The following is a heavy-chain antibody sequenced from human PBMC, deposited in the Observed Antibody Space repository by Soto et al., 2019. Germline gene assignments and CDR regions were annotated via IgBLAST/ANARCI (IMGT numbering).Heavy chain of an antibody. D-gene: IGHD1-20*01. CDR3: ARSGTSAQRYFDY. J-gene: IGHJ4*02. Sequence: PGESLKISCQASGFRFTNYWISWARQMPGKGLEWMGGIYPDDSDTRYSPSFQGQVTISADRSISTAYLQWSSLKASDTATYYCARSGTSAQRYFDYWGQGTVVTVSS. CDR2: IYPDDSDT. CDR1: GFRFTNYW. V-gene: IGHV5-51*01.